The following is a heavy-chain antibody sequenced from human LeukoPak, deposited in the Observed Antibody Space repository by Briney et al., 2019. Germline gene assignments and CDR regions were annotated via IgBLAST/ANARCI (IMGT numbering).Heavy chain of an antibody. CDR3: ASQPLRYCTNGVCYTHDY. V-gene: IGHV1-8*01. D-gene: IGHD2-8*01. CDR2: MNPNSGNT. Sequence: ASVKVSCKASGYTFTSYDINWVRQATGQGLEWMGWMNPNSGNTVYAQKFQGRVTMTRNTSISTAYMELSSLRSEDTAVYYCASQPLRYCTNGVCYTHDYWGQGTLVTVSS. CDR1: GYTFTSYD. J-gene: IGHJ4*02.